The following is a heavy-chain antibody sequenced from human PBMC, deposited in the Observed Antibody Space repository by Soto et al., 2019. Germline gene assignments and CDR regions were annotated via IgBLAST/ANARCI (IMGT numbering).Heavy chain of an antibody. J-gene: IGHJ4*02. Sequence: GGSLSLSCVASGFTFSSYAMSWVRQAPGKGLEWVSAISGSGGSTYYADSVKGRFTISRDNSKNTLYLQMNSLRAEDTAVYYCAKDPHGEGIYWGQGTLVTVSS. CDR2: ISGSGGST. D-gene: IGHD4-17*01. CDR3: AKDPHGEGIY. CDR1: GFTFSSYA. V-gene: IGHV3-23*01.